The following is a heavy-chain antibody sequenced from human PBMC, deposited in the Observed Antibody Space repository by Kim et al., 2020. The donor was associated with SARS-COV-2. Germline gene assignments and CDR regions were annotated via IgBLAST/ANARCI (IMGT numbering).Heavy chain of an antibody. CDR3: GRVRQGGYSYGPEFDY. Sequence: SETLSLTCTVSGGSISSYYWSWIRQPPGKGLEWIGYIYYSGSTNYNPSLKSRVIITVDTSKNQFSLKLSSVTAADTAVYYCGRVRQGGYSYGPEFDYWGQGTLVTVSS. V-gene: IGHV4-59*13. CDR1: GGSISSYY. CDR2: IYYSGST. J-gene: IGHJ4*02. D-gene: IGHD5-18*01.